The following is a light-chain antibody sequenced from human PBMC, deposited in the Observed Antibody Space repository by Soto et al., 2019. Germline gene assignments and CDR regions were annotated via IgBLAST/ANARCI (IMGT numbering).Light chain of an antibody. CDR2: GAS. J-gene: IGKJ1*01. V-gene: IGKV3-15*01. CDR1: QGASTN. Sequence: EIVLTQSPATLSVSPGERATLSCRASQGASTNLAWYQQKPGQGPRLLMYGASTRATGIPARFSGSGSGTEFTLNISSLQPEDFALYYCQQYNNWPPRGTFGQGTKVDIK. CDR3: QQYNNWPPRGT.